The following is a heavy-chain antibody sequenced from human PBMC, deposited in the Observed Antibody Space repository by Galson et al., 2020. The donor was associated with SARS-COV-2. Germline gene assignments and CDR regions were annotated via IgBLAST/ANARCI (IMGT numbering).Heavy chain of an antibody. J-gene: IGHJ4*02. V-gene: IGHV1-8*01. D-gene: IGHD3-3*01. CDR3: ARGFLITIFGVVIFLGFDY. Sequence: ASVKVSCKASRYTFTSYDINWVRQATGQGLEGMGWMNPNSGNTGYAQKLQGRDTMTRNTSISTAYMELSRLRSEDTAVYYCARGFLITIFGVVIFLGFDYWGQGTLVTVSS. CDR2: MNPNSGNT. CDR1: RYTFTSYD.